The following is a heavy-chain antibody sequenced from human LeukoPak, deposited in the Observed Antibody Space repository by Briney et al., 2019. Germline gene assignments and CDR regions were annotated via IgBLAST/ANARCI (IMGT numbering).Heavy chain of an antibody. D-gene: IGHD4-11*01. J-gene: IGHJ4*02. Sequence: GGSLRLSRVVSGFTFSNYWMSWVRQAPGKGLEWVANIKQDESEKYYVDSVKGRFTISRDNAKNSLYLQMNSLRAEDTAVYYCARGSAVTANNFDFWGQGTLVTVSS. V-gene: IGHV3-7*01. CDR3: ARGSAVTANNFDF. CDR2: IKQDESEK. CDR1: GFTFSNYW.